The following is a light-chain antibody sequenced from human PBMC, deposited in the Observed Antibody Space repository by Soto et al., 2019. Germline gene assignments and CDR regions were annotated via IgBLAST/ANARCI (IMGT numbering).Light chain of an antibody. CDR3: AAWDDSLSGVV. J-gene: IGLJ3*02. CDR1: SSNIGGNY. CDR2: RNN. V-gene: IGLV1-47*01. Sequence: QSVLTQPPSASGTPGQRVTISCSGSSSNIGGNYVYWYQQVPGTAPILLIQRNNQRPSGVPDRFSGSKSGTSASLAISGLRSEDEADYYCAAWDDSLSGVVFGGGTKLTVL.